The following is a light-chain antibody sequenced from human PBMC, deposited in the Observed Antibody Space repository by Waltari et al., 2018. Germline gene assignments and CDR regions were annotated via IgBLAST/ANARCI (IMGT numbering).Light chain of an antibody. CDR1: QSVSSGF. J-gene: IGKJ2*01. V-gene: IGKV3-20*01. CDR3: QQYDTSPFT. Sequence: EIVLTQSPGTLSLSPGERATLSCRASQSVSSGFLAWFQQKPGQAPRLLIFGSSSRATGIPDRFSGSGSGKDFTLTITRLEPEDFAVYYCQQYDTSPFTFGQGTKLEIK. CDR2: GSS.